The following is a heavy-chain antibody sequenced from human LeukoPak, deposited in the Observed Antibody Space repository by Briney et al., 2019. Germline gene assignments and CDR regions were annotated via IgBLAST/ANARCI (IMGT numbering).Heavy chain of an antibody. CDR1: GFTFSSYG. J-gene: IGHJ5*02. D-gene: IGHD4-17*01. Sequence: TGGSPRLSCSASGFTFSSYGMHWVRQAPGKGLEWVSCIYSSGTYIYYADSVKGRFTISRDNARNSLYLQMNSLRVEDTAVYYCARRDSTTGWFDPWGQGTLVTVSS. CDR3: ARRDSTTGWFDP. V-gene: IGHV3-21*01. CDR2: IYSSGTYI.